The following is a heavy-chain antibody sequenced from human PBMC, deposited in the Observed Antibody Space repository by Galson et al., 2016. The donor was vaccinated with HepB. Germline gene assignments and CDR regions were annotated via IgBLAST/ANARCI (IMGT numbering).Heavy chain of an antibody. CDR3: ATRVDGGPFYASHALDI. Sequence: ETLSLTCSVSVYSISTGYYWGWIRRPPGKGLEWIGYIFRRGTTYYNPSLKSRVTLSLDTSKNQFSLRLTSVTAADTAVYYCATRVDGGPFYASHALDIWGQGTKVTVSS. D-gene: IGHD4-23*01. V-gene: IGHV4-38-2*01. CDR2: IFRRGTT. J-gene: IGHJ3*02. CDR1: VYSISTGYY.